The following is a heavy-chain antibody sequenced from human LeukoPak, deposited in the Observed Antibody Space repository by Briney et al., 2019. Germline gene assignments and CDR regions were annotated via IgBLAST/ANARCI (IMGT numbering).Heavy chain of an antibody. D-gene: IGHD3-16*01. Sequence: GETLKISCKGSGYNFTIYWIGWVRQMPGKGLEWMGIIYPGDSDTRYSPSFQGQVTISADKSISTAYLQWSSLKASDTAMYYCAIFDFLFGEIDNWFDPWGQGTQVTVSS. CDR2: IYPGDSDT. V-gene: IGHV5-51*01. CDR1: GYNFTIYW. CDR3: AIFDFLFGEIDNWFDP. J-gene: IGHJ5*02.